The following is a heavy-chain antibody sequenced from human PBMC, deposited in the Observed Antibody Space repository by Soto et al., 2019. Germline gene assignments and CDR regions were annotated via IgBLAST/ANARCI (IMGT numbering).Heavy chain of an antibody. CDR1: GFAFSNYA. CDR3: ARAEVTAVFGF. CDR2: IRGNGDRT. Sequence: EEQLLESGGALVVPGGSLSLSCAASGFAFSNYAMTWVRQAPGKGLEWVSSIRGNGDRTYYAESVKGRFTISRDNSKSTLFLQMNSLRADDTAVYFCARAEVTAVFGFWGQGTLVTVSS. D-gene: IGHD2-21*02. V-gene: IGHV3-23*01. J-gene: IGHJ4*02.